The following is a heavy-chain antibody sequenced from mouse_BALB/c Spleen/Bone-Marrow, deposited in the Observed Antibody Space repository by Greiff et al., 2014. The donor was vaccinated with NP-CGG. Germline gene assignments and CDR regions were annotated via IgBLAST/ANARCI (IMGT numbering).Heavy chain of an antibody. V-gene: IGHV1-18*01. J-gene: IGHJ3*01. D-gene: IGHD1-2*01. Sequence: EVQLQQSGPELVKPGASVKIPCKASGYTFTDYNMDWVKQSHGKSLEWIGDINPNNGGTIYNQKFKGKATLTVDESSSTAYMELRSLTSEDTAVYYCAIITTATGAYWGQGTLVTVSA. CDR3: AIITTATGAY. CDR2: INPNNGGT. CDR1: GYTFTDYN.